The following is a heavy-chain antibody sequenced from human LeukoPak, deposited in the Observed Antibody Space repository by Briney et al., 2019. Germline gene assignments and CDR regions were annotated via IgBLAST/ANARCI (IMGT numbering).Heavy chain of an antibody. D-gene: IGHD2-2*01. CDR1: GYTFTSYY. V-gene: IGHV1-46*01. CDR3: VRDPIVVVPAAISPNFDY. CDR2: IKPSGDST. J-gene: IGHJ4*02. Sequence: AGSLKVSCKASGYTFTSYYMHWVRQAPGQGLEWMGIIKPSGDSTSYAQKFQGRVTMTRDMSTSTVYMELSSLRAEDTAVYYCVRDPIVVVPAAISPNFDYWGQGTLVTVSS.